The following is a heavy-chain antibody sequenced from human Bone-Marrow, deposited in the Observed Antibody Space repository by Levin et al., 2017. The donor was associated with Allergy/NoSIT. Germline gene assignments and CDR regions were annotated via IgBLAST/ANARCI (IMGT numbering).Heavy chain of an antibody. J-gene: IGHJ6*02. CDR2: ISSSSSYI. Sequence: GGSLRLSCAASGFTFSSYSMNWVRQAPGKGLEWVSSISSSSSYIYYADSVKGRFTISRDNAKNSLYLQMNSLRAEDTAVYYCARDGDWHLYCSSTSCYAIYYYYYYGMDVWGQGTTVTVSS. D-gene: IGHD2-2*01. CDR1: GFTFSSYS. V-gene: IGHV3-21*01. CDR3: ARDGDWHLYCSSTSCYAIYYYYYYGMDV.